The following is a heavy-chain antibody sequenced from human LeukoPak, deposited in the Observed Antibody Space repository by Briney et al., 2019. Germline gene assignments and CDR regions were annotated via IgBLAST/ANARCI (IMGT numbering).Heavy chain of an antibody. CDR3: ARGGTTAYYYYYYMDV. CDR2: ISYRSSHM. V-gene: IGHV3-21*01. Sequence: PGGSLRLSCTASGFTFSDCDMNWFRQAPGKGLEWVSSISYRSSHMYYADSVKGRFTISRDNAENSLYLQMNSLRAEDTAVYYCARGGTTAYYYYYYMDVWGKGTTVTVSS. CDR1: GFTFSDCD. D-gene: IGHD1-26*01. J-gene: IGHJ6*03.